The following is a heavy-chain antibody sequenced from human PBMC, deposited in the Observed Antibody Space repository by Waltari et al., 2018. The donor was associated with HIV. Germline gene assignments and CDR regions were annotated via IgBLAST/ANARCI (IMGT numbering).Heavy chain of an antibody. CDR1: GGSLSSYY. CDR3: ARDRIGSSPYWYFDL. V-gene: IGHV4-59*01. CDR2: IYYSGST. D-gene: IGHD6-6*01. J-gene: IGHJ2*01. Sequence: QVQLQESGPGLVKPSETLSLTCSVSGGSLSSYYWSWIRPPPGKGLEWIGYIYYSGSTNYNPSLKSRVTISVDTSKNQFSLKLSSVTAADTAVYYCARDRIGSSPYWYFDLWGRGTLVTVSS.